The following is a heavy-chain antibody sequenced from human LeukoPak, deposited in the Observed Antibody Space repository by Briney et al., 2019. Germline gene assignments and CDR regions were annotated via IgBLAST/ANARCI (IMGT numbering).Heavy chain of an antibody. CDR2: ISYDGSNK. Sequence: GGSLRLSCAASGFTFSSYAMHWVRQAPGKGLEWVAVISYDGSNKYYADSVKGRFTISRDNSKNTLYLQMNSLRAEDTAVYYCARLSHDYGDYPKAEELYWGQGTLVTVSS. V-gene: IGHV3-30-3*01. CDR1: GFTFSSYA. J-gene: IGHJ4*02. D-gene: IGHD4-17*01. CDR3: ARLSHDYGDYPKAEELY.